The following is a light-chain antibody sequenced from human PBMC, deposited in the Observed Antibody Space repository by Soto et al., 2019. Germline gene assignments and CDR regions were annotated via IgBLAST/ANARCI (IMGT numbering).Light chain of an antibody. Sequence: EIVLTQSPGTLSLSPGERVTLSCRASQSISSSYLAWFQQKPGQAPRLLIYGASNRATGIPDRFSGSGSGTDFTLTISRLEPEDFAVYYCQQYGTSSWTFGQGTKVEIK. CDR1: QSISSSY. V-gene: IGKV3-20*01. CDR2: GAS. J-gene: IGKJ1*01. CDR3: QQYGTSSWT.